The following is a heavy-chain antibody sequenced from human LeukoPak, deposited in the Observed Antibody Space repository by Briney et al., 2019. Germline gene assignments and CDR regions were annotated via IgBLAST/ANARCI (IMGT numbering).Heavy chain of an antibody. CDR1: GGSISSYF. Sequence: SETLSLTCTVSGGSISSYFWSWIRQPPGKTLEWIGYISSSGSSNYDPSLKSRVTISLDTPKNQFSLKLTSVSAADTAVYYCTRSDTHPRHSSSWHFDYWGQGTLVTVSS. CDR2: ISSSGSS. D-gene: IGHD6-13*01. J-gene: IGHJ4*02. CDR3: TRSDTHPRHSSSWHFDY. V-gene: IGHV4-59*01.